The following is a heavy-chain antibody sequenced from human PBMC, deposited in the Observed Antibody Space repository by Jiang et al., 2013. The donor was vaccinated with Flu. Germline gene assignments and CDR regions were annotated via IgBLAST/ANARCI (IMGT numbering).Heavy chain of an antibody. Sequence: GYLFINYYIHWVRQAPGQGLEWMGIINPGDGGTKYAQDILGRATLTSDTSTSTVYMDLNSLRTEDTAVYYCAAYGSGRRGGFDHWGQGTLVTVSS. CDR3: AAYGSGRRGGFDH. V-gene: IGHV1-46*01. CDR1: GYLFINYY. CDR2: INPGDGGT. D-gene: IGHD3-10*01. J-gene: IGHJ4*02.